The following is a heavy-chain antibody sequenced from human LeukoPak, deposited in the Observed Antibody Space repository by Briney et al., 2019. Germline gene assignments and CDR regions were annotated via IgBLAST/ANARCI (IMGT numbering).Heavy chain of an antibody. CDR3: ARDFPSIRGYSNGKGMDV. Sequence: ASVKVSCTASGYTFTGYYMHWVRQAPGQGLEWMGRINPNSGGTNYAQKFQGRVTMTGDTSISTAYMELSRLRSDDTAVYYCARDFPSIRGYSNGKGMDVWGQGTTVTVSS. V-gene: IGHV1-2*06. CDR2: INPNSGGT. J-gene: IGHJ6*02. CDR1: GYTFTGYY. D-gene: IGHD5-18*01.